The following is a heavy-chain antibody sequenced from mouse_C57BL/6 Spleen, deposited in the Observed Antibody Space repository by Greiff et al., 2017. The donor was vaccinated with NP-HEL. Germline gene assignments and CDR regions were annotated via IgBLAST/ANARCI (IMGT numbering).Heavy chain of an antibody. V-gene: IGHV5-17*01. D-gene: IGHD2-3*01. CDR3: AREIYDGYFTDYYAMDY. CDR1: GFTFSDYG. Sequence: EVMLVESGGGLVKPGGSLKLSCAASGFTFSDYGMHWVRQAPEKGLEWVAYISSGSSTIYYADTVKGRFTISRDNAKNTLFLQMNSLRSEDTAMYYCAREIYDGYFTDYYAMDYWGQGTSVTVSS. J-gene: IGHJ4*01. CDR2: ISSGSSTI.